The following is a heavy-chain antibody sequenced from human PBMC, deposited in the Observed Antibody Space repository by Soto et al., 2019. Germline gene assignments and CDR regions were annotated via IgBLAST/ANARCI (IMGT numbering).Heavy chain of an antibody. D-gene: IGHD2-15*01. V-gene: IGHV1-69*01. CDR3: ARSQGGSSSLDIYYYYYYGMDV. J-gene: IGHJ6*02. Sequence: QVQLVQSGAEVKKPGSSVKVSCKAPGGTFSTYAISWVRQAPGQGLEWMGGVIPIFGTPKYAQKFQGRVTITADESTSTGYMELRSLRSEDMGVYYCARSQGGSSSLDIYYYYYYGMDVWGQGTTVTVSS. CDR2: VIPIFGTP. CDR1: GGTFSTYA.